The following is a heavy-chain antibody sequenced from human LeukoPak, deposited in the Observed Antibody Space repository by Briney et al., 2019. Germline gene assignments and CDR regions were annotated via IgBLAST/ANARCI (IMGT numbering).Heavy chain of an antibody. CDR1: GFTFSSYG. CDR2: IRYDGSNK. CDR3: AKGYSSSWNEAFDI. J-gene: IGHJ3*02. V-gene: IGHV3-30*02. D-gene: IGHD6-13*01. Sequence: GGSLRLSCAASGFTFSSYGMHWVRQAPGKGLEWVAFIRYDGSNKYYADSVKGRFTISRDNSKNTLYLQMNSLRAEDTAVYYCAKGYSSSWNEAFDIWGQGTMVTVSS.